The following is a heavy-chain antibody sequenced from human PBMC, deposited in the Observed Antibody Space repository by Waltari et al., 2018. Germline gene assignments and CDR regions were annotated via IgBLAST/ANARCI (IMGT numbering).Heavy chain of an antibody. Sequence: IGSIYYSGSTYYNPSLKSRVTISVDTSKNQFSLKLSSVTAADTAVYYCAISPVSWGAFDIWGQGTMVTVSS. V-gene: IGHV4-39*07. D-gene: IGHD2-15*01. CDR3: AISPVSWGAFDI. CDR2: IYYSGST. J-gene: IGHJ3*02.